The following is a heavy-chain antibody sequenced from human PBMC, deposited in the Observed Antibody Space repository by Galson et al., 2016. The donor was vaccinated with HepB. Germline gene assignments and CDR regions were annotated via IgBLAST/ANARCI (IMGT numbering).Heavy chain of an antibody. Sequence: SVKVSCKASGYTFSGSFMHWVRQAPGQGLEWMGWINPNNGGTHYAQKFQGRVTMTRDTSISTGYMDLTRLTSDDTAVYYCASGSTGWYYFDYWGQGTLVTVSS. CDR2: INPNNGGT. V-gene: IGHV1-2*02. CDR1: GYTFSGSF. D-gene: IGHD6-19*01. CDR3: ASGSTGWYYFDY. J-gene: IGHJ4*02.